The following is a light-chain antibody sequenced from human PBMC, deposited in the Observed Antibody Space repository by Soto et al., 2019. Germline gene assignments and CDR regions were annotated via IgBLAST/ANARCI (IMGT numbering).Light chain of an antibody. V-gene: IGKV3-15*01. CDR1: QNIDNK. J-gene: IGKJ1*01. CDR3: QQFHYWWT. Sequence: ETVMTQSPVTLSVSPGERATLSFRASQNIDNKLVWYQQKPGQVPRLLIYDASTRATGIPARFSGSGSGTEFTLTISSLQSEDFAFYYCQQFHYWWTFGQGTKVDIK. CDR2: DAS.